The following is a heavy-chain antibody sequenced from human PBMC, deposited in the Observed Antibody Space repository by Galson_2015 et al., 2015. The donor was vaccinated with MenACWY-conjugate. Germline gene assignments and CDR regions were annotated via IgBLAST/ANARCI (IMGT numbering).Heavy chain of an antibody. D-gene: IGHD2-2*01. Sequence: QSGAEVKKPGESLKISCKGSGYSFTSYWIGWVRQMPGKGLEWMGIIYPGDSDTRYSPSFQGQVTISADKSISTAYLQWSSLKASDTAMYYCARASFCSSTSCTGADNWFDPWGQGTLVTVSS. J-gene: IGHJ5*02. CDR1: GYSFTSYW. CDR3: ARASFCSSTSCTGADNWFDP. V-gene: IGHV5-51*01. CDR2: IYPGDSDT.